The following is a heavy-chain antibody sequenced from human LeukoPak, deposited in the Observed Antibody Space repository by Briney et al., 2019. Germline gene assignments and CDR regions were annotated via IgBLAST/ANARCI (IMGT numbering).Heavy chain of an antibody. V-gene: IGHV4-59*01. CDR3: ARDLRIAARPGWFDP. CDR1: GGSISSYY. Sequence: PSETLSLTCTVSGGSISSYYWIWIPQPPGKGLEWIGYIYYSGSTNYNPSLKSRVPISVDTTKDHFSLKLSSVTAAYAAVYYCARDLRIAARPGWFDPCGQGTLVTVSS. CDR2: IYYSGST. J-gene: IGHJ5*02. D-gene: IGHD6-6*01.